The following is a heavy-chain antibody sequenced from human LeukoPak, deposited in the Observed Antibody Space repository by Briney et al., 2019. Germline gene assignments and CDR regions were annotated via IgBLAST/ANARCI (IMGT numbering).Heavy chain of an antibody. CDR1: GLTFSRYS. Sequence: GGSLRLSCAASGLTFSRYSMNWVRQAPGKGLEWVSSISTGSSYIYYADSLKGRFTISRDNAKNTLYLQMNSLRAEDTAVYYCARHVVAVGFDYWGQGTLVTVSS. CDR2: ISTGSSYI. V-gene: IGHV3-21*01. CDR3: ARHVVAVGFDY. J-gene: IGHJ4*02. D-gene: IGHD3-22*01.